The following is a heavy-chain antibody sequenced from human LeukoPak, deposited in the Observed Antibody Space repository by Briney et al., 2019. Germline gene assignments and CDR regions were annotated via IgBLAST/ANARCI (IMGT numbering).Heavy chain of an antibody. CDR3: VRHLTDPTSGDY. V-gene: IGHV1-2*02. Sequence: GASVKVSCKTSGYTLTDEYIHWVRQAPGDGLECMGWMHPNTGATVYIQKFQGRVTFTRDTSISTAYMELHRLTSADTAVYYCVRHLTDPTSGDYWGQGTLVTVSS. CDR2: MHPNTGAT. CDR1: GYTLTDEY. D-gene: IGHD1-14*01. J-gene: IGHJ4*02.